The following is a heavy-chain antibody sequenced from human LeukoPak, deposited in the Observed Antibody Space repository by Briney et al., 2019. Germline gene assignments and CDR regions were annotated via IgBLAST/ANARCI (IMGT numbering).Heavy chain of an antibody. CDR3: ARSDSSSWYFDY. CDR1: GYTFTSYD. J-gene: IGHJ4*02. V-gene: IGHV1-8*03. Sequence: ASVKVSCKASGYTFTSYDINWVRQAAGQGLEWMGWMNPNSGNTGYAQQFQGRVTITRNTSISTAYMELSSLRSEDTAVYYCARSDSSSWYFDYWGQGTLVTVSS. CDR2: MNPNSGNT. D-gene: IGHD6-13*01.